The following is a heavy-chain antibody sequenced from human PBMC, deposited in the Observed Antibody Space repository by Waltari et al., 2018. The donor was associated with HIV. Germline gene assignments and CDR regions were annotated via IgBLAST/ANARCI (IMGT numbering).Heavy chain of an antibody. CDR1: GGSISSSSYY. CDR3: GGSGQIAVAGAWYYGMDV. Sequence: QLQLLESGPGLVKPSETLSLTCTVSGGSISSSSYYWGWIRQPPGKGLEWIGSIYYSGSTYDNPPRKSRVTISVDTSKNQFSLKLSSVTAADTAVYYCGGSGQIAVAGAWYYGMDVWGQGTTVTVSS. D-gene: IGHD6-19*01. CDR2: IYYSGST. J-gene: IGHJ6*02. V-gene: IGHV4-39*01.